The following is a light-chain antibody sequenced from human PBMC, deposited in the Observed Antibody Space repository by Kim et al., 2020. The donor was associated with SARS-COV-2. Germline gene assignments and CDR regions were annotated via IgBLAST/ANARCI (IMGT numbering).Light chain of an antibody. CDR3: QQRNSWPPAVT. J-gene: IGKJ4*01. CDR1: QNIDTY. Sequence: PGERATPSCRARQNIDTYLAWYQQRPGQAPRLLVYDASNRATGVPDRFSGSGSGTDFTLTISSLEPEDFSLYYCQQRNSWPPAVTFGGGTKVDIK. CDR2: DAS. V-gene: IGKV3-11*01.